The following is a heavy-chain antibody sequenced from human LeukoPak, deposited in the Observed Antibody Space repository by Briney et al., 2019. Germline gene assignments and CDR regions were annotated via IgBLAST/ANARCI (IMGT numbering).Heavy chain of an antibody. D-gene: IGHD2-15*01. CDR2: IYNSGGT. CDR1: GFTVSSNY. J-gene: IGHJ4*02. Sequence: GGSLRLSCAASGFTVSSNYMSWVRQAPGKGLECVSVIYNSGGTYYADSVKGRFTISRDNSKNTLYLQMNSLRAEDTAVYYCARDVRYCSGGSCSSWGPGTLVTVSS. CDR3: ARDVRYCSGGSCSS. V-gene: IGHV3-53*01.